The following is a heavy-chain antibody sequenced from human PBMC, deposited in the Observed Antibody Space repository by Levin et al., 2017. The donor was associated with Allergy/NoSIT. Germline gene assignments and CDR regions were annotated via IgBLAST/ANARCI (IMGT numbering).Heavy chain of an antibody. Sequence: ASVKVSCKASGYTFTSYAMNWVRQAPGQGLEWMGWINTNTGNPTYAQGFTGRFVFSLDTSVSTAYLQISSLKAEDTAVYYCARLRRIATINWFDPWGQGTLVTVSS. J-gene: IGHJ5*02. V-gene: IGHV7-4-1*02. CDR2: INTNTGNP. CDR3: ARLRRIATINWFDP. CDR1: GYTFTSYA. D-gene: IGHD2-21*01.